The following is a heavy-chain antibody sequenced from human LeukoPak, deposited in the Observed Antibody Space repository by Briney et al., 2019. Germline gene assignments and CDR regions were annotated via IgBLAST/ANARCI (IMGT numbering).Heavy chain of an antibody. V-gene: IGHV3-21*01. CDR3: ARDTGSLSEYFQH. J-gene: IGHJ1*01. CDR2: ISSSSSYI. D-gene: IGHD4-17*01. CDR1: GFTFSSYS. Sequence: PGGSLRLSCAASGFTFSSYSMNWVRQAPGKGLEWVSSISSSSSYIYYADSVKGRFTISRDNAKNSLYLQMNSLRAEDTAVYYCARDTGSLSEYFQHWGQGTLVTVSS.